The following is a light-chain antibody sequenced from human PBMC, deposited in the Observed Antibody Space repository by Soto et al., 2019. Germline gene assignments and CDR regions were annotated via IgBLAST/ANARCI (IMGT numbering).Light chain of an antibody. CDR1: QSIISY. CDR2: DAS. V-gene: IGKV3-11*01. Sequence: EIVLTQSPATLSLSPGERATLSCRASQSIISYLGWYQQKPGQAPRLLIYDASNRAAGIPARFSGSGSGTDFTLTISSLEPEDFEVHYCQQRSGWPRTFCRGTQVDIX. J-gene: IGKJ4*01. CDR3: QQRSGWPRT.